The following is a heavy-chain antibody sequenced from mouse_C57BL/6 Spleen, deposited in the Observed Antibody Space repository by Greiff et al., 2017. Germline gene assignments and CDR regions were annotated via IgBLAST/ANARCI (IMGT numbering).Heavy chain of an antibody. CDR1: GFSLTSYA. V-gene: IGHV2-9-1*01. CDR2: IWTGGGT. CDR3: ARNEDYYGSSYGWFAY. J-gene: IGHJ3*01. D-gene: IGHD1-1*01. Sequence: VQLQQSGPGLVAPSQSLSITCTVSGFSLTSYAISWVRQPPGKGLEWLGVIWTGGGTNYNSALKSRLSISKDNSKSQVFLKMNSLQTDDTARYYCARNEDYYGSSYGWFAYWGQGTLVTVSA.